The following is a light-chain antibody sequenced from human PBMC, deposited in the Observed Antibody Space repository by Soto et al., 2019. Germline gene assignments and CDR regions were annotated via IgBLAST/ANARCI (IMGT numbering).Light chain of an antibody. CDR1: QSISSSY. Sequence: IVLTQSPGTLSSSPGERATLSCRASQSISSSYLAWYQQKPGQAPRLLIYGASNRATGIPDRFSGSGSGTDFTLTISRLEPEDFAVYYCQQYGSAPAWTFGQGTKVEIK. V-gene: IGKV3-20*01. J-gene: IGKJ1*01. CDR3: QQYGSAPAWT. CDR2: GAS.